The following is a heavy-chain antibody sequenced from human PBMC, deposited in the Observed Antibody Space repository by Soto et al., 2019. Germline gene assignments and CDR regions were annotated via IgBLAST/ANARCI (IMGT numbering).Heavy chain of an antibody. Sequence: ASVRVSCKASGYTFTGYYMHWVRQAPGQGLEWMGWINPNSGGTNYAQKFQGWVTMTRDTSISTAYMELSRLRSDDTAVYYCARASGRAPYDMDVWGQGTTVTVSS. J-gene: IGHJ6*02. CDR1: GYTFTGYY. CDR3: ARASGRAPYDMDV. V-gene: IGHV1-2*04. D-gene: IGHD6-13*01. CDR2: INPNSGGT.